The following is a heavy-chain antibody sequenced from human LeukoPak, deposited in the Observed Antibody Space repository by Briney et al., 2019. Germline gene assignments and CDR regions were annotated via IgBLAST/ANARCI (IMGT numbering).Heavy chain of an antibody. Sequence: GGSLRLSCAASGFTFSSYGMHWVRQAPGKGLECVAVISRDGSKTFYADSVKGRFTISRDNSKNTLYLQMNSLRTDDTAIYYCEREASGDYRDFWGQGTLVTASS. CDR1: GFTFSSYG. CDR3: EREASGDYRDF. CDR2: ISRDGSKT. D-gene: IGHD3-3*01. J-gene: IGHJ4*02. V-gene: IGHV3-33*08.